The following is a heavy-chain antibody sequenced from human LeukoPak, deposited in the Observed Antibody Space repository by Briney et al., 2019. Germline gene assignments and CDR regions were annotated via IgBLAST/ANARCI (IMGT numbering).Heavy chain of an antibody. J-gene: IGHJ6*02. D-gene: IGHD2-2*01. Sequence: ASVKVSCKASGYTFTSYDINWVRRATGQGLEWMGWMNPNSGNTGYAQKFQGRVTMTRNTSISTAYMELSSLRSEDTAVYYCASSTGYCSSTSCFGAWYDFWSGSPGPSYYYYYGMDVWGQGTTVTVSS. CDR3: ASSTGYCSSTSCFGAWYDFWSGSPGPSYYYYYGMDV. CDR1: GYTFTSYD. V-gene: IGHV1-8*01. CDR2: MNPNSGNT.